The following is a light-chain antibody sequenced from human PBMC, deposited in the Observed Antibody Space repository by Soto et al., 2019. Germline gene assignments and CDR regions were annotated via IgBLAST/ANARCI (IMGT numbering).Light chain of an antibody. CDR2: SAS. Sequence: EIVMTPSPATLSVSPSWRSTVCCRASQSISDTLAWYQQKPGQAPRLLIYSASRRATGFPGRFSGSGSGTDFTLTISSLQSEDLAVYYCQQYNNWPWTFGQGTKVDIK. J-gene: IGKJ1*01. CDR3: QQYNNWPWT. V-gene: IGKV3-15*01. CDR1: QSISDT.